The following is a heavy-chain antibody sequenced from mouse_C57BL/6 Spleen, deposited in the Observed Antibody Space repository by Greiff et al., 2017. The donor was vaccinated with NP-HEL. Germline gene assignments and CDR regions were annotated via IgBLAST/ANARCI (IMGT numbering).Heavy chain of an antibody. CDR3: ATLLPPTGYFDV. D-gene: IGHD1-1*01. Sequence: QVQLKQSGPELVKPGASVKISCKASGYAFSSSWMNWVKQRPGKGLEWIGRIYPGDGDTNYNGKFKGKATLTADKSSSTAYMQLSSLTSEDSAVYFCATLLPPTGYFDVWGTGTTVTVSS. CDR2: IYPGDGDT. V-gene: IGHV1-82*01. CDR1: GYAFSSSW. J-gene: IGHJ1*03.